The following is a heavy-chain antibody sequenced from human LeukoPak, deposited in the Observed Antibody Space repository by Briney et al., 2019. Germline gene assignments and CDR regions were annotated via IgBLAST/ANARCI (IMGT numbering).Heavy chain of an antibody. CDR1: GFTFSSFA. V-gene: IGHV3-30-3*01. Sequence: GGSLRLSCAASGFTFSSFAMHWVRQAPGKGLEWVAVISYDGSNKYYADSVKGRFTISRDNAKNSLYLQMNSLRAEDTAVYYCARDHPSPLNAFDIWGQGTMVTVSS. J-gene: IGHJ3*02. CDR2: ISYDGSNK. D-gene: IGHD6-6*01. CDR3: ARDHPSPLNAFDI.